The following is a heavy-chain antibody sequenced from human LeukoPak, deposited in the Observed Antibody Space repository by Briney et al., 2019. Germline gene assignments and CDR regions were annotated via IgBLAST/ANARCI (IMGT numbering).Heavy chain of an antibody. V-gene: IGHV4-4*03. CDR3: ARAPKYYFDSSASWYFDI. CDR2: IFHSGST. Sequence: PETLSLTCAVSGAFIDSNNWWSWVRQTPGKGLEWIAEIFHSGSTNYNPFLKSRVTISLDESKNQFYLKLNSVTAADTAVYYCARAPKYYFDSSASWYFDIWGLGTLVAVSS. CDR1: GAFIDSNNW. J-gene: IGHJ2*01. D-gene: IGHD3-22*01.